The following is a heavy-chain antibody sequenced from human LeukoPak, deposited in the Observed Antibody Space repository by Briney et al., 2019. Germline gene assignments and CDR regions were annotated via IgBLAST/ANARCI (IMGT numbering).Heavy chain of an antibody. CDR2: ISNANGKT. CDR1: VYTVNLYG. Sequence: AASVKVSRKGGVYTVNLYGISWVRQAPRQGLEWVGLISNANGKTKYPQTFQNRVALTPDSTTSTAYMDLRSLTSGDTAVYYCARKSRQSQERPSDANDIWGQGAMVIVSS. D-gene: IGHD1-1*01. J-gene: IGHJ3*02. CDR3: ARKSRQSQERPSDANDI. V-gene: IGHV1-18*01.